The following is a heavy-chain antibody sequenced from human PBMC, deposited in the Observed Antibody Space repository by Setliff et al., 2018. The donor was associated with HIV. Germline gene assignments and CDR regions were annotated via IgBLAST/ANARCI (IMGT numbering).Heavy chain of an antibody. CDR3: AGVQMAYAAFDV. D-gene: IGHD3-9*01. V-gene: IGHV4-59*01. J-gene: IGHJ6*04. CDR1: GGSISTYY. Sequence: SETLSLTCTVSGGSISTYYWSWIRQPPGKGLEWIGSIYFTGSSDNNPSLKSRVTLSVDTSKHQFSLKLSSVTAADTAVYYCAGVQMAYAAFDVWGKGTTVTVSS. CDR2: IYFTGSS.